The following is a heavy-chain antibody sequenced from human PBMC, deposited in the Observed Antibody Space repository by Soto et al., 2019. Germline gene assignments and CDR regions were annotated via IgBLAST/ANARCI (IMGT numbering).Heavy chain of an antibody. D-gene: IGHD6-19*01. CDR1: GFSVSYNY. CDR2: IHSGGDT. Sequence: EVQLVETGGGLIQPGGSLRLSCAASGFSVSYNYMSWVRQPPGKGLEWVSIIHSGGDTYYADSVKGRFTIPRDNSKNTVYLQMNSLRDEDTAIYYCTSIAVAEGFDPWGPGTLVTVSS. J-gene: IGHJ5*02. CDR3: TSIAVAEGFDP. V-gene: IGHV3-53*02.